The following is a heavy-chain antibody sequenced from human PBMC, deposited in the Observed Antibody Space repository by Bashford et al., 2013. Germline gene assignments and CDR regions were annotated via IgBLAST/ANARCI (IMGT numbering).Heavy chain of an antibody. CDR1: GYTFTSYG. D-gene: IGHD2-15*01. J-gene: IGHJ4*02. CDR3: TRQTHVGTLSTSENYFGH. Sequence: ASVKVSCKASGYTFTSYGISWVRQAPGQGLEWMGIINPSGGSTFFAQHFQGRVTMTSDTSTNTVSMELSSLTSEDTAVYYCTRQTHVGTLSTSENYFGHWGQGTLVTVSS. CDR2: INPSGGST. V-gene: IGHV1-46*01.